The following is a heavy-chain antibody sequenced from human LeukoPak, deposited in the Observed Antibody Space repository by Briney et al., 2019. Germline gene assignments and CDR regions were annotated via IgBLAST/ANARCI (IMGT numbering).Heavy chain of an antibody. D-gene: IGHD4-17*01. Sequence: GGSLRLSCAASGFTCSNAWMIWVRQAPGKGLEWVGRIKSKTDGGTTDYAAPVKGRFTISRDDSKNTLYLRMNSLKTEDTAVYYCTTESFRYTVTHDWYFDLWGRGTLVTVSS. CDR2: IKSKTDGGTT. CDR1: GFTCSNAW. V-gene: IGHV3-15*01. CDR3: TTESFRYTVTHDWYFDL. J-gene: IGHJ2*01.